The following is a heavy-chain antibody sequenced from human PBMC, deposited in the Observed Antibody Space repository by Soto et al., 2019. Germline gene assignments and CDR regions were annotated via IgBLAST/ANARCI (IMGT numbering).Heavy chain of an antibody. D-gene: IGHD2-2*01. Sequence: QVQLVQSGAEVKKPGASVKVSCKASGYTFTSYGISWVRQAPGQGIEWMGWSSAYNGNTNYAQKLQGRVTMTTDTSTSTAYMELRSLRSDDTAVYYCARATYCSSTSCYLRYFDYWGQGTLVTVSS. CDR2: SSAYNGNT. J-gene: IGHJ4*02. V-gene: IGHV1-18*01. CDR1: GYTFTSYG. CDR3: ARATYCSSTSCYLRYFDY.